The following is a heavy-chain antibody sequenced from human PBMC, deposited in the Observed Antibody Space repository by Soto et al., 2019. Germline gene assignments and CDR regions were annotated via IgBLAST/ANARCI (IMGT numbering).Heavy chain of an antibody. J-gene: IGHJ5*02. CDR2: ISGSGGST. Sequence: EVQLLESGGGLVQPGGSLRLSCAASGFTFSSYAMSWVRQAHGKGLEWVSAISGSGGSTYYADSVKGRFTISRDNSKNTLYLQMNSLRAEDTAVYYCAKAIGGHDYGNWFDPWGQGTLVTVSS. CDR3: AKAIGGHDYGNWFDP. D-gene: IGHD4-17*01. CDR1: GFTFSSYA. V-gene: IGHV3-23*01.